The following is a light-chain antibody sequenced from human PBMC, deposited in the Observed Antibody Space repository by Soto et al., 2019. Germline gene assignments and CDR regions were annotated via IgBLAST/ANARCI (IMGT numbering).Light chain of an antibody. Sequence: EIVMTQSPATLSVSPGERATLSCRASHSVSSSLAWYQQRPGQAPRLLIYGASTRATGIPARFSGSGSGTEFTLTISSLQSEDFAVYHCQQYDSWPPLTFGGGTKVEIK. CDR2: GAS. CDR1: HSVSSS. CDR3: QQYDSWPPLT. J-gene: IGKJ4*01. V-gene: IGKV3-15*01.